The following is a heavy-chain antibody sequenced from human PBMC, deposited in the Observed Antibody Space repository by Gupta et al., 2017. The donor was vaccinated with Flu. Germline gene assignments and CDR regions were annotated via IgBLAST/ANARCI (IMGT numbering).Heavy chain of an antibody. V-gene: IGHV1-8*01. J-gene: IGHJ6*02. Sequence: TGQGLEWMGWMNPKSGNTGYAQKFQGRVTMTRDTSTNTAYMELNSLISEETALYYCARAPPRGYNCDSVSCYPTGPYSLDVGGHGTTVIVSS. CDR3: ARAPPRGYNCDSVSCYPTGPYSLDV. CDR2: MNPKSGNT. D-gene: IGHD2-2*01.